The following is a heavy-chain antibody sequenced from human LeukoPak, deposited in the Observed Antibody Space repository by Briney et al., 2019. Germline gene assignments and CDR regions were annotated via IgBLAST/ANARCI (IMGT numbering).Heavy chain of an antibody. Sequence: GGSLRLSCAASGFTFRSYSMNWVRQAPGKGLEWVSSISSSSSYIYYADSVKGRFTISRDNAKNSLYLQMNSLRAEDTAVYYCARDRSGIHYYGMDVWGQGTTVTVSS. J-gene: IGHJ6*02. CDR3: ARDRSGIHYYGMDV. CDR2: ISSSSSYI. V-gene: IGHV3-21*01. CDR1: GFTFRSYS. D-gene: IGHD3-10*01.